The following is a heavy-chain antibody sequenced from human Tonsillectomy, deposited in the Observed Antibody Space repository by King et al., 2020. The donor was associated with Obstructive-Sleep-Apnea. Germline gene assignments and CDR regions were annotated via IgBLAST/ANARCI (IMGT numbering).Heavy chain of an antibody. CDR3: ARGHGDGYNPTPNYSYYGMDV. D-gene: IGHD5-24*01. J-gene: IGHJ6*02. Sequence: QLVQSGGGVVQPGRSLRLSCAASGFTFSSYAMHWVRQAPGKGLEWVAVISYDGSNKYYADSVKGRFTISRDNSKNTLYLQMNSLRAEDTAVYYCARGHGDGYNPTPNYSYYGMDVWGQGTTVTVSS. V-gene: IGHV3-30-3*01. CDR1: GFTFSSYA. CDR2: ISYDGSNK.